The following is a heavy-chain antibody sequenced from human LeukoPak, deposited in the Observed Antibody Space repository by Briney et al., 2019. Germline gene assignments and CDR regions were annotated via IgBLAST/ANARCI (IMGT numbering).Heavy chain of an antibody. CDR2: INHSGST. Sequence: SETLSLTCAVYGGSFSGYYWSWVRQPPGKGLEWIGEINHSGSTNYNPSLKSRVTISVDTSKNHFSLKLSSVTAADTAVYYCAKLSEIHYDILTGYYSGYFDYWGQGTLVTVSS. J-gene: IGHJ4*02. CDR3: AKLSEIHYDILTGYYSGYFDY. V-gene: IGHV4-34*01. D-gene: IGHD3-9*01. CDR1: GGSFSGYY.